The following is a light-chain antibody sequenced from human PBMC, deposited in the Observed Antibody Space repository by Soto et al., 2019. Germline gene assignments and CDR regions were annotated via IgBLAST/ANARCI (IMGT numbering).Light chain of an antibody. CDR3: QQSYNIPQT. V-gene: IGKV1-39*01. CDR2: EAS. Sequence: DIQMTQSPSSLSASVGDRVTITCRASQTIAIYLNWYQQKPGKAPNLLIYEASSLQSGVPSRFTGRGSGTDFSLTISSLKPEDFATYYCQQSYNIPQTFGQGTKVDIK. J-gene: IGKJ1*01. CDR1: QTIAIY.